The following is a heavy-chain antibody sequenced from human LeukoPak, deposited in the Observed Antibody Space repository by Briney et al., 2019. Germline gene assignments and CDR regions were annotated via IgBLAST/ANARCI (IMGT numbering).Heavy chain of an antibody. CDR1: GFTFSSYS. D-gene: IGHD6-13*01. J-gene: IGHJ4*02. V-gene: IGHV3-48*01. CDR2: ISSSSSTI. CDR3: AKDRGTSWAAAHDY. Sequence: GGSLRLSCAASGFTFSSYSMNWVRQAPGKGLEWVSYISSSSSTIYYADSVKGRFTISRDNAKNSLYLQMNSLRAEDTAVYYCAKDRGTSWAAAHDYWGQGTLVTVSS.